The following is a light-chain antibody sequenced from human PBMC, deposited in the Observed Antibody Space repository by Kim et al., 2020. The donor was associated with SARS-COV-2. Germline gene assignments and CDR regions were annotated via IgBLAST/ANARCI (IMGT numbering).Light chain of an antibody. CDR1: QSISKY. V-gene: IGKV1-39*01. Sequence: ASIGYRVTITCRASQSISKYLNWYQQKPGKAPKRLIYVASSLQSGVPSRFSGGGSGTDFTLTISSLQPEDFATYYCQQSYTTPLTSGGGTKVDIK. CDR3: QQSYTTPLT. J-gene: IGKJ4*01. CDR2: VAS.